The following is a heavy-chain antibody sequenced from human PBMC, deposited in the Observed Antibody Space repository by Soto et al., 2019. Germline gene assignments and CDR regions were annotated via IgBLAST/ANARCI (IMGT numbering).Heavy chain of an antibody. CDR2: IFSNDEK. CDR1: GFSLSNARMG. J-gene: IGHJ5*02. D-gene: IGHD6-19*01. V-gene: IGHV2-26*01. CDR3: ARISIASIAVAGTGWFDP. Sequence: QVTLKESGPVLVKPTETLTLTCTVSGFSLSNARMGVSWIRQPPGKALEWLAHIFSNDEKSYSTSLKSTLTISKDTSKSQVVLTMTTRDPVDTASYYCARISIASIAVAGTGWFDPWGQGTLVTVSS.